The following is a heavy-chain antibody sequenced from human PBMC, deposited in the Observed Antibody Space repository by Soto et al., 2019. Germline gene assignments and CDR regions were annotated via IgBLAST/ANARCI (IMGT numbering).Heavy chain of an antibody. J-gene: IGHJ4*02. V-gene: IGHV4-39*01. D-gene: IGHD2-2*01. CDR2: IYYSGST. Sequence: SETLSLTCTVSGGSISSNSYYWGWIRQPPGKGLEWIGSIYYSGSTYYNPSLKSRVTISVDTSKSQFSLNLSSMTAADTTMYYCAAFCISTSCPDYWGQGTLVTVSS. CDR1: GGSISSNSYY. CDR3: AAFCISTSCPDY.